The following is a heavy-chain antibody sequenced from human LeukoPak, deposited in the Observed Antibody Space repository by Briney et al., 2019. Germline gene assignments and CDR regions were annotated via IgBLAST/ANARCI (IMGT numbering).Heavy chain of an antibody. Sequence: PGGSLRLSCAASGFPFSTYSMNWVRQAPGKGLDWVAVISYDGSNKYYVDSVKGRFTISRDNSKNMLYLQTNSLRAEDTAVYYCAKNELLWFGEFDVFDIWGQGTMVTVSS. CDR2: ISYDGSNK. D-gene: IGHD3-10*01. CDR1: GFPFSTYS. V-gene: IGHV3-30*18. CDR3: AKNELLWFGEFDVFDI. J-gene: IGHJ3*02.